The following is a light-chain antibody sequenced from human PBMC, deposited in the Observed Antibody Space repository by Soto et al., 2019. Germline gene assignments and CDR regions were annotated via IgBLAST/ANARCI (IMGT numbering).Light chain of an antibody. Sequence: AIKLTQSPSSLSASVGDRVTITCRASQGISNSLAWYQQKPGNAPKLLIYAASTLESGVPSRFGGSGSGTDFTLTISSLQSEDFAVYYCHQYDNRPKTFGQGTRLEIK. CDR3: HQYDNRPKT. V-gene: IGKV1D-13*01. CDR2: AAS. CDR1: QGISNS. J-gene: IGKJ5*01.